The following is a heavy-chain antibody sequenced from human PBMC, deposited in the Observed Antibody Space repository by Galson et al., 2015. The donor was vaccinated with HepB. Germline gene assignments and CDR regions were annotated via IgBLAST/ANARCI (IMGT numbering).Heavy chain of an antibody. CDR3: ARDSYPEYVVEPSYGMDV. D-gene: IGHD2-21*01. CDR2: ISAYNGNT. Sequence: SVKVSCKASGYTFTSYGISWVRQAPGQGLEWMGWISAYNGNTNYAQKLQGRVTMTTDTSTSTAYMELRSLRSDDTAVYYCARDSYPEYVVEPSYGMDVWGQGTTVTVSS. CDR1: GYTFTSYG. V-gene: IGHV1-18*01. J-gene: IGHJ6*02.